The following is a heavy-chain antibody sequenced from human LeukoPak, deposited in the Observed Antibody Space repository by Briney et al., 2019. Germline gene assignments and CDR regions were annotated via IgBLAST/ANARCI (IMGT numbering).Heavy chain of an antibody. D-gene: IGHD6-6*01. CDR3: ASSPAYSSSSEYYYYYMDV. CDR1: GYTFTGYY. CDR2: INPNSGGT. J-gene: IGHJ6*03. Sequence: APVKVSCKASGYTFTGYYMHWVRQAPGQGLEWMGWINPNSGGTNYAQKFQGRVTMTRDTSISTAYMELSRLRSDDTAVYYCASSPAYSSSSEYYYYYMDVWGKGTTVTVSS. V-gene: IGHV1-2*02.